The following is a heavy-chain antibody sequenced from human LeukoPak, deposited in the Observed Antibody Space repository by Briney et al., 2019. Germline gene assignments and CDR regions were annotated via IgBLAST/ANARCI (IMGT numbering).Heavy chain of an antibody. D-gene: IGHD2-21*01. Sequence: ASVKVSCKASGYTFTGYYMHWVRQAPGQGLEWMGWINPNSGGTNYAQKFQGWVTMTRDTSISTAYMELSRLRSDDTAVYYCARELCCFPIGYYGMDVWGQGTTVTVSS. J-gene: IGHJ6*02. V-gene: IGHV1-2*04. CDR1: GYTFTGYY. CDR3: ARELCCFPIGYYGMDV. CDR2: INPNSGGT.